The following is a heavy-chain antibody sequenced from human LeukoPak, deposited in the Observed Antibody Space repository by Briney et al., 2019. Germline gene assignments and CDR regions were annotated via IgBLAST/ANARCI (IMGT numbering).Heavy chain of an antibody. Sequence: GGSLRLSCAASGFTFSAYAMTWVRQAPGKGLEWVSVISGNGGSTYYADSVKGRFTISRDNSKNTLYLQMNSLRAEDTAVYYCAKVSSYGLYYFDDWGQGTLVTVSS. J-gene: IGHJ4*02. CDR1: GFTFSAYA. V-gene: IGHV3-23*01. CDR2: ISGNGGST. D-gene: IGHD5-18*01. CDR3: AKVSSYGLYYFDD.